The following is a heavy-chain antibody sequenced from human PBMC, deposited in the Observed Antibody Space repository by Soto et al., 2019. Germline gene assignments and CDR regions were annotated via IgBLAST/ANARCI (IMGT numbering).Heavy chain of an antibody. Sequence: GVLRLSCAASGFTFSNAWMSWVRQAPGKGLEWVGRIKSKTDGGTTDYAAPVKGRFTISRDDSKNTLYLQMNSLKTEDTAVYYCTTDASDYAILTGYLFWGQGTLVTV. CDR1: GFTFSNAW. D-gene: IGHD3-9*01. CDR3: TTDASDYAILTGYLF. CDR2: IKSKTDGGTT. V-gene: IGHV3-15*01. J-gene: IGHJ4*02.